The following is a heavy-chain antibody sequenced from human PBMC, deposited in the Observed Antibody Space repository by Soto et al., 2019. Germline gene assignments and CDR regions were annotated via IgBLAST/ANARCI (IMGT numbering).Heavy chain of an antibody. Sequence: EVQLAESGGNMVQPGGSLRLSCVASGFTFNNYDMHWVRQAPGKGLEYVSSISSNGGTTYYGNSVKGRFTISRDNSKNTLYLQMGSLRPEAMAVYYCVRRVSGNYYYWGQGTLVTVSS. CDR3: VRRVSGNYYY. D-gene: IGHD1-7*01. CDR2: ISSNGGTT. V-gene: IGHV3-64*01. J-gene: IGHJ4*02. CDR1: GFTFNNYD.